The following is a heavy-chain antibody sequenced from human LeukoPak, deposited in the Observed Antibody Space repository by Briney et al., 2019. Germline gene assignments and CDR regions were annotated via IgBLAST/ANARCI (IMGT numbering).Heavy chain of an antibody. D-gene: IGHD6-19*01. CDR2: ISGDGNTI. J-gene: IGHJ4*02. Sequence: GGSLRLSCAASGFTFDDFAMHWVRQAPGKGLEWVSLISGDGNTIYYADSVKGRFTISRDNSKNTLYLQMNSLRAEDTAVYYCAKDLGSGWYFDYWGQGTLVTVSS. CDR3: AKDLGSGWYFDY. V-gene: IGHV3-43*02. CDR1: GFTFDDFA.